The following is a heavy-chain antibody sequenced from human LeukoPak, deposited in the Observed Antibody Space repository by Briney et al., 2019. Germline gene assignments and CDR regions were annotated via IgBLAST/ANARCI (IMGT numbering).Heavy chain of an antibody. CDR1: GGSISSSSYY. Sequence: NPSETLSLTCTVSGGSISSSSYYWGWIRQPPGKGLEWIGSIYYSGSTYYSSSLKSRVSISVDTSKNQFSLKLSSVTAADTAIYYCARHRGYYDSSGYLKVYYFDYWGQGTLVTVSS. CDR3: ARHRGYYDSSGYLKVYYFDY. J-gene: IGHJ4*02. V-gene: IGHV4-39*01. CDR2: IYYSGST. D-gene: IGHD3-22*01.